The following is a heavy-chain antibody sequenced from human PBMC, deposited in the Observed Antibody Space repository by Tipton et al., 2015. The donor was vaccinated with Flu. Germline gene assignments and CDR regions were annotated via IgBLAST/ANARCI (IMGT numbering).Heavy chain of an antibody. CDR3: ARVPLPPTVYSGYVYYFYYGMDV. V-gene: IGHV1-8*01. CDR2: MNPNSGNT. CDR1: GYTFTSYD. J-gene: IGHJ6*02. Sequence: QVQLVQSGAEVKKPGASVKVSCKASGYTFTSYDINWVRQATGQGLEWMGWMNPNSGNTGYAQKFQGRVTMTRNTSISTAYMELSSLRSEDTAVYYCARVPLPPTVYSGYVYYFYYGMDVWGQGTTVTVSS. D-gene: IGHD5-12*01.